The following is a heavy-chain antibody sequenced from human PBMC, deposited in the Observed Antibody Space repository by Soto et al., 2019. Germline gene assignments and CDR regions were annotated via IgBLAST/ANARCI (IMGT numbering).Heavy chain of an antibody. J-gene: IGHJ6*02. D-gene: IGHD6-13*01. CDR3: ARLTAAAGRHYYGMDV. Sequence: GESLKISCKGSGYSFTSYWISWVRQMPGKGLEWMGRIDPGDSDTSYSPSFQGHVTISADKSISTAYLQWSSLKASDTAMYYCARLTAAAGRHYYGMDVWGQGTTVTVSS. CDR2: IDPGDSDT. CDR1: GYSFTSYW. V-gene: IGHV5-51*01.